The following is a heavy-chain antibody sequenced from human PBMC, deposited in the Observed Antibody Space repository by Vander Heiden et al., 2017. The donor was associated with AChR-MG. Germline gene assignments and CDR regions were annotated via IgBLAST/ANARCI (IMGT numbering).Heavy chain of an antibody. D-gene: IGHD3-22*01. CDR1: GYPFTSYG. V-gene: IGHV1-18*01. CDR3: ARDWFLLNYYDSSGYNHDAFDI. J-gene: IGHJ3*02. CDR2: ISAYNGNT. Sequence: QVQLVQSGAEVKKPGASVKVSCKASGYPFTSYGISWVRQAPGQGLEWVGWISAYNGNTNYAQKLQGRVTMTTDTSTSTAYMELRSLRSDDTAVYYCARDWFLLNYYDSSGYNHDAFDIWGQGTMVTVSS.